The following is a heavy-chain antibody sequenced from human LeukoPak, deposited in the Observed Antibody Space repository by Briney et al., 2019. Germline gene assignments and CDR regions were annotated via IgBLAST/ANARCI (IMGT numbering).Heavy chain of an antibody. CDR1: GGTFSSYA. CDR2: IIPIFGTA. V-gene: IGHV1-69*05. D-gene: IGHD2-21*02. Sequence: ASVKVSCKASGGTFSSYAISWVRQAPGQGLEWMGGIIPIFGTANYAQKFQGRVTMTRDTSTSTVYMELSSLRSEDTAVYYCARVKKNCGGDCYPDYWGQGTLVTVSS. J-gene: IGHJ4*02. CDR3: ARVKKNCGGDCYPDY.